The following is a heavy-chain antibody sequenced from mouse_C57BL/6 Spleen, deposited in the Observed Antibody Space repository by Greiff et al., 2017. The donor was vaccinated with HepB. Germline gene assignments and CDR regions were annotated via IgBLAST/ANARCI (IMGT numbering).Heavy chain of an antibody. J-gene: IGHJ1*03. CDR2: IDPSDSYT. Sequence: VQLQQSGAELVMPGASVKLSCKASGYTFTSYWMHWVKQRPGQGLEWIGEIDPSDSYTNYNQKFKGKSTLTVDKSSSTAYMQLSSLTSEDSAVYYCARFYYGNYDWYFDVWGTGTTVTVSS. D-gene: IGHD2-1*01. V-gene: IGHV1-69*01. CDR3: ARFYYGNYDWYFDV. CDR1: GYTFTSYW.